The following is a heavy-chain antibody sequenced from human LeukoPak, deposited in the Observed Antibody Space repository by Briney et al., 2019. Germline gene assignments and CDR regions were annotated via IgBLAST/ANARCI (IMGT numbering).Heavy chain of an antibody. CDR2: IWFDGSNK. CDR3: VRDPSGSGFAFDS. D-gene: IGHD1-1*01. CDR1: GFTFSSYA. Sequence: GGSLRLSCAASGFTFSSYAMHWVRQAPGKGLEWVAFIWFDGSNKHYADSVKGRFTISRDNSEDTLYLQMNSLRAEDTAVYYCVRDPSGSGFAFDSWGQGALVTVSS. J-gene: IGHJ4*02. V-gene: IGHV3-33*08.